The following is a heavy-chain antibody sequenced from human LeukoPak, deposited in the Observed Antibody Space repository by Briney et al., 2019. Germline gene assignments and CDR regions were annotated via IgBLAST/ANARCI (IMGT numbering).Heavy chain of an antibody. CDR1: GFTFSTYG. Sequence: GGSLRLSCAASGFTFSTYGMSWVRQAPGKGLEWVSGISGSGATIYYADSVKGRFTISRDNSKNTLYLQMNSLRAEDTAVYYCAKSPGTTGWFDPWGQGTLVTVSS. CDR2: ISGSGATI. V-gene: IGHV3-23*01. J-gene: IGHJ5*02. CDR3: AKSPGTTGWFDP. D-gene: IGHD1-1*01.